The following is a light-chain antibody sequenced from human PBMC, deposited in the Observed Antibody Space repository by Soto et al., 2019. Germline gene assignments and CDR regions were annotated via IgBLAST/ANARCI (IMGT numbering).Light chain of an antibody. CDR2: DVS. CDR1: SSDVGGYNY. J-gene: IGLJ1*01. Sequence: QSALTQPTSVSGSPGQSITISCTGTSSDVGGYNYVSWYQQHPGKAPKLMIYDVSNRPSGVSNRFSGSKSGNTASLTISGLQAEDEADYYYSSYTSSSTPLVFGTGTKVTVL. V-gene: IGLV2-14*01. CDR3: SSYTSSSTPLV.